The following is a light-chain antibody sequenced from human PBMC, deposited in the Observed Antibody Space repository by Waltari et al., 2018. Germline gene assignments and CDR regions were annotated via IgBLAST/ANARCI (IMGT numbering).Light chain of an antibody. J-gene: IGKJ1*01. CDR2: AAS. CDR1: QSMSSC. V-gene: IGKV1-39*01. CDR3: QQGYRTPCT. Sequence: DIQMTQSPSSLSASVGDRVTITCRASQSMSSCLNWYQQKPGKAPKLLIYAASSLQREVPSRFSGRGSGTDFTLTISSLQPEECATYYCQQGYRTPCTFGQGTKVEIK.